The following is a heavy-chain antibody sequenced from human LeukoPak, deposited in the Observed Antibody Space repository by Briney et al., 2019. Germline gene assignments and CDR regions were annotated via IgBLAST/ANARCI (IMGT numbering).Heavy chain of an antibody. CDR2: ISSSSSYI. Sequence: KAGGSLRLSCAASGFTFSSYSMNWVRQAPGKGLEWVSSISSSSSYIYYADSVKGRFTISRDNAKNSLYLQMNSLRAEDTAVYYCAKDLGYCSSTSCYSWFDPWGQGTLVTVSS. CDR1: GFTFSSYS. J-gene: IGHJ5*02. CDR3: AKDLGYCSSTSCYSWFDP. V-gene: IGHV3-21*04. D-gene: IGHD2-2*01.